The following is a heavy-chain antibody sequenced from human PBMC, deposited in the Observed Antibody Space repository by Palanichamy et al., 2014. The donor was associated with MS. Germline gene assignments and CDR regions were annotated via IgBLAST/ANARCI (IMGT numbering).Heavy chain of an antibody. Sequence: EVQLVESGGGLVQPGGSLRLSCAASGFTLNSYRMHWVRQAPGKGLVWVSRINNGATSPTYADSVRGRFTLSRDNAKNTLFLQMDSLRAEDTAIYYCARGAYSGPGTYGYFDSWGQGTLVTVFS. V-gene: IGHV3-74*03. CDR2: INNGATSP. CDR3: ARGAYSGPGTYGYFDS. J-gene: IGHJ4*02. CDR1: GFTLNSYR. D-gene: IGHD3-16*01.